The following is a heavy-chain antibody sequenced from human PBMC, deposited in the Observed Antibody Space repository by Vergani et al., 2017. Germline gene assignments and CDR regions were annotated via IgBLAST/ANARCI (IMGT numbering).Heavy chain of an antibody. V-gene: IGHV3-13*01. Sequence: EVQLVESGGGLVQPGGSLRLSCSASGFTFSSYDMHWVRQATGKGLEWVSAIGTAGDTYYPGSVKVRFTISRENAKNSLYLQMNSLRAGDTAVYYCAREGAYDAFDIWGQGTMVTVSS. J-gene: IGHJ3*02. CDR1: GFTFSSYD. CDR3: AREGAYDAFDI. CDR2: IGTAGDT.